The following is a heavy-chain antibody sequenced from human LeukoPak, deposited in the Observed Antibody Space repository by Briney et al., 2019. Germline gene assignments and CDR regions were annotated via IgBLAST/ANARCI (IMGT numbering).Heavy chain of an antibody. V-gene: IGHV4-39*01. D-gene: IGHD4-23*01. J-gene: IGHJ4*02. CDR3: ANSANYGGNSGYFVN. CDR1: GGSISSSSYY. Sequence: SETLSLTCTVSGGSISSSSYYWGWIRQPPGTGLEWIGSIFYSGSTYYNPSLKSRVTISVDTSKNQFSLKLSSVTAADTAVYYCANSANYGGNSGYFVNWGQGTLVTVSS. CDR2: IFYSGST.